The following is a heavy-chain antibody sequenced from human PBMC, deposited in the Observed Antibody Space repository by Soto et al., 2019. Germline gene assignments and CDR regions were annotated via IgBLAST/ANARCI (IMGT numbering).Heavy chain of an antibody. J-gene: IGHJ4*02. V-gene: IGHV1-69*01. Sequence: QVQLVQSGAEVKKPGSSVKVSCKASGGTFSSYAISWVRQAPGQGLEWMGGIIPIFGTANYAQKFQGRVTITADESTSTAYMELSSLRSEDTAVYYCARSFYDMTDPDYSNYVSDYWGQGTLITVSS. CDR3: ARSFYDMTDPDYSNYVSDY. CDR2: IIPIFGTA. CDR1: GGTFSSYA. D-gene: IGHD4-4*01.